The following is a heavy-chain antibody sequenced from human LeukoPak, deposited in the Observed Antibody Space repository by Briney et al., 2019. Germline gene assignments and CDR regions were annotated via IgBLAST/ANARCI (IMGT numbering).Heavy chain of an antibody. D-gene: IGHD3-22*01. J-gene: IGHJ4*02. Sequence: PGGSLRLSCGASGFTFSSYAMSWVRQAPGKGLEWVSAISGSGGSTYYADSVKGRFTISRDNSKNTLYLQMDSLRAEDTAVYYCAKDEYYDSSGYSIFDYWGQGTLVTVSS. CDR2: ISGSGGST. CDR3: AKDEYYDSSGYSIFDY. CDR1: GFTFSSYA. V-gene: IGHV3-23*01.